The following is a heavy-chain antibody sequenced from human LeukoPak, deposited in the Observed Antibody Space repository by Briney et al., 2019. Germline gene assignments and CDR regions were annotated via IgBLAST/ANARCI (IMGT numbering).Heavy chain of an antibody. CDR2: IHSNGYT. Sequence: SETLSLTCTVSGVPISGYYRSWIRQPPGQGLEWIAYIHSNGYTNYNPSLKSRVTISVDTSKNQFSLKVTSVTAADTAMYYCTKREGPMSGSYDYFDPWGQGTLVTVS. V-gene: IGHV4-4*09. D-gene: IGHD1-26*01. J-gene: IGHJ5*02. CDR1: GVPISGYY. CDR3: TKREGPMSGSYDYFDP.